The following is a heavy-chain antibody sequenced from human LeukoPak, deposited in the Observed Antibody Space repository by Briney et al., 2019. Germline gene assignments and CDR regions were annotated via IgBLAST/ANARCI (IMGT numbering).Heavy chain of an antibody. Sequence: GGSLRLSCAASGFTLSGSAMHWVRQASGKGLEWVDRIRTEANSFATAYAASVEGRFTISRDDSRNTAYLQMNSLKTEDTAVYYCTRHGRGSLNVFDVWGQGTMVTVSS. V-gene: IGHV3-73*01. CDR3: TRHGRGSLNVFDV. D-gene: IGHD1-26*01. CDR2: IRTEANSFAT. CDR1: GFTLSGSA. J-gene: IGHJ3*01.